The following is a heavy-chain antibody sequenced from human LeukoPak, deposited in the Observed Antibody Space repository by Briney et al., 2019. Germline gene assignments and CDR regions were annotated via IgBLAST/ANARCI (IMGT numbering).Heavy chain of an antibody. CDR1: GYTFTSYG. J-gene: IGHJ4*02. CDR3: ARATSYYYDSSGSPNFDY. Sequence: ASVKVSCKASGYTFTSYGISWVRQAPGQGLEWMGIINPSGGSTSYAQKFQGRVTMTRDTSTSTVYMELSSLRSEDTAVYYCARATSYYYDSSGSPNFDYWGQGTLVTVSS. CDR2: INPSGGST. D-gene: IGHD3-22*01. V-gene: IGHV1-46*01.